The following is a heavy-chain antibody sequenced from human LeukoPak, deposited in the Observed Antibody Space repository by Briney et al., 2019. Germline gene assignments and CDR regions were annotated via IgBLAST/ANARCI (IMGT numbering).Heavy chain of an antibody. CDR2: IYYSGST. D-gene: IGHD3-9*01. Sequence: SETLSLTCTVSGGSISSYYWSWLRQPPGKGLEWLGYIYYSGSTNYNPSLKSRVTISVDTSKNQFSLKLSSVTAADTAVYYCAREAYDVLTSDWFDPWGQGTLVTVSS. CDR1: GGSISSYY. V-gene: IGHV4-59*01. J-gene: IGHJ5*02. CDR3: AREAYDVLTSDWFDP.